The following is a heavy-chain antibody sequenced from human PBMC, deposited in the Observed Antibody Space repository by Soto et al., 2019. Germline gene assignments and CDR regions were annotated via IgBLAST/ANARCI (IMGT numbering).Heavy chain of an antibody. D-gene: IGHD6-19*01. Sequence: ASVKVSCKASGYTFTGYYMHWVRQAPGQGLEWMGWINPNSGGTNYAQKFQGWVTMTRDTSISTAYMELSRLRSDDTAVYYCARDRSGIAVAGRFDPWGQGTLVTVSS. CDR2: INPNSGGT. CDR3: ARDRSGIAVAGRFDP. J-gene: IGHJ5*02. V-gene: IGHV1-2*04. CDR1: GYTFTGYY.